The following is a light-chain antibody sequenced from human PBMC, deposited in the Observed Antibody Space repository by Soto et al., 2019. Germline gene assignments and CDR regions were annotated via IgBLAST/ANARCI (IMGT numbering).Light chain of an antibody. CDR3: QQSYSTPIT. J-gene: IGKJ5*01. CDR2: AAS. Sequence: DIQMTQSPSSLSASVGDRVTITCRASQSISSYLNWYQQKPGKAPKLLIYAASSLQSGVPSRFSGSGSGTDFTVTISSLQPEDFATYYCQQSYSTPITFGQGTRLEI. CDR1: QSISSY. V-gene: IGKV1-39*01.